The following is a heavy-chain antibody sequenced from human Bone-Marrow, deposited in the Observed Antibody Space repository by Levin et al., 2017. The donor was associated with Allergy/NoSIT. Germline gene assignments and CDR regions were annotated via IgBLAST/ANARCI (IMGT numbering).Heavy chain of an antibody. D-gene: IGHD3-16*01. Sequence: SQTLSLTCAISDGSFNDFHWSWIRQSPGKGLEWIGEIYDSGSTNYNPSLRGRITLSTDASKNHFSLKLSSVTAADTGVYYCAASGGGGFDPFDPWGQGTLVIVSS. J-gene: IGHJ5*02. CDR2: IYDSGST. CDR3: AASGGGGFDPFDP. V-gene: IGHV4-34*01. CDR1: DGSFNDFH.